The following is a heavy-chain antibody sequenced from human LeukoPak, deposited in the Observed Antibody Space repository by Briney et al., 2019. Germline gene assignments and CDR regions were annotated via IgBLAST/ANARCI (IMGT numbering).Heavy chain of an antibody. CDR3: AREPPLGLELTYYFDY. CDR2: TYYRSKWYN. CDR1: GDSVSSNSAA. V-gene: IGHV6-1*01. Sequence: SQTLSLTCAISGDSVSSNSAAWNWIRQSPSRGLEWLGRTYYRSKWYNDYAVSVKSRITINPDTSKNQFSLQLNSVTPEDTAVYYCAREPPLGLELTYYFDYWGQGTLVTVSS. J-gene: IGHJ4*02. D-gene: IGHD1-7*01.